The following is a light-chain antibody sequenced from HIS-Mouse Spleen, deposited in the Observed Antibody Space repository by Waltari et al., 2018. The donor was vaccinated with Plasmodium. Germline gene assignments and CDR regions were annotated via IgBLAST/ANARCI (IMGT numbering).Light chain of an antibody. CDR3: SSYTSSSTVV. Sequence: ASVSGSPGQSITISCTGTSSDVGGYNYVSWYQPHPGKAPKLIIYEVRNRPSGVSNRFSGSKSGNTASLTISGLQAEDEADYYCSSYTSSSTVVFGGGTKLTVL. V-gene: IGLV2-14*01. J-gene: IGLJ2*01. CDR1: SSDVGGYNY. CDR2: EVR.